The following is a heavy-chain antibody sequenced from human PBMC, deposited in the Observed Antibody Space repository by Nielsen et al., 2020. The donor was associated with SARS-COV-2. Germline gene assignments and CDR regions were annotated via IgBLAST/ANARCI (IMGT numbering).Heavy chain of an antibody. CDR3: ARGSGFDY. J-gene: IGHJ4*02. Sequence: GESPKSSCPASGFTFSSYWMSWVRQAPGKGLEWVANIKQDGSEKYYVDSVKGRFTISRDNAKNSLYLQMNSLRAEDTAVYYCARGSGFDYWGQGTLVTVSS. CDR2: IKQDGSEK. CDR1: GFTFSSYW. D-gene: IGHD3-10*01. V-gene: IGHV3-7*03.